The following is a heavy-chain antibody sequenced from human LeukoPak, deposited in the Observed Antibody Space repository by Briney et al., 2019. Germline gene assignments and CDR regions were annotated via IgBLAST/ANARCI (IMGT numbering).Heavy chain of an antibody. CDR3: ARDFIPLYYDFWSGYYRPFYYMDV. Sequence: GGSLGLSCAASGFTFSSYSMNWVRQAPGKGLEWVSSISSSSSYIYYADSVKGRFTISGDNAKNSLYLQMNSLRAEDTAVYYCARDFIPLYYDFWSGYYRPFYYMDVWGKGTTVTVSS. J-gene: IGHJ6*03. CDR1: GFTFSSYS. CDR2: ISSSSSYI. V-gene: IGHV3-21*01. D-gene: IGHD3-3*01.